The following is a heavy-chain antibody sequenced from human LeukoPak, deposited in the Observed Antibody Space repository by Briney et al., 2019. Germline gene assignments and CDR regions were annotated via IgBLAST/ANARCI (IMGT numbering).Heavy chain of an antibody. CDR1: GGSISSSNYY. CDR2: INHSGST. D-gene: IGHD1-26*01. CDR3: ARGGLGSWFDP. Sequence: SETLSLTCTVSGGSISSSNYYWGWIRQPPGKGLEWIGEINHSGSTNYNPSLKSRVTISVDTSKNQFSLKLSSVTAADTAVYYCARGGLGSWFDPWGQGTLVTVSS. V-gene: IGHV4-39*07. J-gene: IGHJ5*02.